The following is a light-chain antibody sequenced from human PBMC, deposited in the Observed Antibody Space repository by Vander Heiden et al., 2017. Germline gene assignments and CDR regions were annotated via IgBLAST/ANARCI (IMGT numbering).Light chain of an antibody. V-gene: IGKV1-39*01. CDR1: QSVSSY. J-gene: IGKJ4*01. CDR3: QQSYSTPHT. CDR2: PAS. Sequence: IQMTQSPSSLSASVGDRVTITCRASQSVSSYLNSYQQNPGKAPKLPTYPASILQSAVPSRFNGRGSVTDFTLSISRLQPEDFATYYCQQSYSTPHTFGGGTKLEIK.